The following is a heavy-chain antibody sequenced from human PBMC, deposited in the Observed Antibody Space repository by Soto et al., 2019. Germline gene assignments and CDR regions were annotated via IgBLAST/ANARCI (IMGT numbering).Heavy chain of an antibody. V-gene: IGHV3-30-3*01. CDR3: ARDDGRHYYYYGMDV. Sequence: PGGSLRLSCAASGFTFSSYAMHWVRQAPGKGLEWVAVISYDGSNKYYADSVKGRFTISRDNSKNTLYLQMNSLRAEDTAVYYCARDDGRHYYYYGMDVWGQGTTVTVSS. CDR2: ISYDGSNK. J-gene: IGHJ6*02. CDR1: GFTFSSYA.